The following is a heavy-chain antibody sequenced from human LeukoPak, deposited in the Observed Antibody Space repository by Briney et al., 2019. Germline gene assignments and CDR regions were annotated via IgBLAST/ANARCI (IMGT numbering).Heavy chain of an antibody. CDR1: GFNFNDYS. D-gene: IGHD3-16*01. J-gene: IGHJ4*01. CDR3: ARTRRLYVDNDY. V-gene: IGHV3-21*01. Sequence: GGSLRLSCAASGFNFNDYSMNWVRQAPGKGLEWVSSITVSSSYIYYADSVKGRFTISRDSAKNSVYLQMNGLRAEDTAVYYCARTRRLYVDNDYWGQEPWSPSPQ. CDR2: ITVSSSYI.